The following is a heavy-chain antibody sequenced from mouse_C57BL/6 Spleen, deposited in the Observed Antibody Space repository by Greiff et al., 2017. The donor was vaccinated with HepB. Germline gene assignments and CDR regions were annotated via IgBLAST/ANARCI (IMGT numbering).Heavy chain of an antibody. J-gene: IGHJ4*01. D-gene: IGHD2-4*01. V-gene: IGHV1-55*01. CDR1: GYTFTSYW. CDR3: ARDYDGGGWYAMDY. Sequence: QVQLKQSGAELVKPGASVKMSCKASGYTFTSYWITWVKQRPGQGLEWIGDIYPGSGSTNYNEKFKSKATLTVDTSSSTAYMQLSSLTSEDSAVYYCARDYDGGGWYAMDYWGQGTSVTVSS. CDR2: IYPGSGST.